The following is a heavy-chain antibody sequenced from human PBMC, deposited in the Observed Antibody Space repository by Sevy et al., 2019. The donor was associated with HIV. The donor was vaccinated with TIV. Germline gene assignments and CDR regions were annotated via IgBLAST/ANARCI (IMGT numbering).Heavy chain of an antibody. CDR2: ISYNGRDK. D-gene: IGHD5-18*01. CDR3: AKDFTGYKCLDD. J-gene: IGHJ4*01. V-gene: IGHV3-30*18. Sequence: GGSLRLSCRVSGISFTTSGMHWVRQAPGKGLEWVAVISYNGRDKFYAESVKGRSNISRDNSKNMVYLQIDSLRPEDTAVYYCAKDFTGYKCLDDWGQGTMVTVSS. CDR1: GISFTTSG.